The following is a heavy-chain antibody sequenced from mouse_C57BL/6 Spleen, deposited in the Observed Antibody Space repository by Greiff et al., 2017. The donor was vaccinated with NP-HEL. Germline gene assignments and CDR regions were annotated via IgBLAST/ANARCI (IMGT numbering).Heavy chain of an antibody. D-gene: IGHD5-1*01. Sequence: VQLQQSGAELVKPGASVKLSCKASGYTFTEYTIHWVKQRSGQGLEWIGWFYPGSGSIKYNEKFKDKATLTADKSSSTVYMELSRLTAEDSAVYFCARHEEEDLHGGGAMDYWGQGTSVTVSS. J-gene: IGHJ4*01. V-gene: IGHV1-62-2*01. CDR3: ARHEEEDLHGGGAMDY. CDR1: GYTFTEYT. CDR2: FYPGSGSI.